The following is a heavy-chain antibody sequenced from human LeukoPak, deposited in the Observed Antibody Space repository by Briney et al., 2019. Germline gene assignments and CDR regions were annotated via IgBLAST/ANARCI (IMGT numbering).Heavy chain of an antibody. Sequence: PGGSLRLSCAASGFTFSSYEMNWVRQAPGKGLEWVSYINSSGSAIYYAGSVKGRFTISRDNAKNSLYLQMNSLRAEDTAVYYCARMGSGYDRNYYYYYYMDVWGKGTTVIISS. V-gene: IGHV3-48*03. D-gene: IGHD5-12*01. CDR1: GFTFSSYE. J-gene: IGHJ6*03. CDR3: ARMGSGYDRNYYYYYYMDV. CDR2: INSSGSAI.